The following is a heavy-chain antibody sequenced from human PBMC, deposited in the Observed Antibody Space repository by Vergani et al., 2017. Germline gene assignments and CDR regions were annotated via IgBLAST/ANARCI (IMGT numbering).Heavy chain of an antibody. CDR1: GFTFSDYY. Sequence: QVQLVESGGGLVKPGGSLRLSCAASGFTFSDYYMSWIRQAPGKGLEWVSYISSSGSTIYYADSVKGRFTISRDNAKNSLYLQMNSLRAEDTAVYYCAGAGFQGDIVVVPAALDFNYWGQGTLVTVSS. D-gene: IGHD2-2*01. V-gene: IGHV3-11*01. CDR2: ISSSGSTI. CDR3: AGAGFQGDIVVVPAALDFNY. J-gene: IGHJ4*02.